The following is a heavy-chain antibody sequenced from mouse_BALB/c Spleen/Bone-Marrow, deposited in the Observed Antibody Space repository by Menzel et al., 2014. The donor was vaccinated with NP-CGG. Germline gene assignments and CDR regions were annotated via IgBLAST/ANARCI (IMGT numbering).Heavy chain of an antibody. CDR3: ARALGDGYYYAMDY. V-gene: IGHV1-69*02. CDR1: GYTFTSYW. CDR2: IEPSDSET. D-gene: IGHD2-3*01. J-gene: IGHJ4*01. Sequence: QVHVKQSGAELVKPGAPVKLSCKASGYTFTSYWMNWVKQRPGRGLEWIGRIEPSDSETHYNQKFKDKATLTVDKSSSTAYIQLSSLTSEDSAVYYCARALGDGYYYAMDYWGQGTSVTVSS.